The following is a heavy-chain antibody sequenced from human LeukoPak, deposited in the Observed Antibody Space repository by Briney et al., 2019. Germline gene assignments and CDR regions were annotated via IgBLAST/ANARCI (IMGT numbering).Heavy chain of an antibody. D-gene: IGHD3-10*01. CDR2: IYYSGST. CDR3: ARQTQLLWFGELMNYFDY. V-gene: IGHV4-39*01. Sequence: SETLSLTCTVSGGSISSSSYYWGWIRQPPGKGLEWIGSIYYSGSTYYSPSLKSRVTISVDTSKNQFSLKLSSVTAADTAVYYCARQTQLLWFGELMNYFDYWGQGTLVTVSS. CDR1: GGSISSSSYY. J-gene: IGHJ4*02.